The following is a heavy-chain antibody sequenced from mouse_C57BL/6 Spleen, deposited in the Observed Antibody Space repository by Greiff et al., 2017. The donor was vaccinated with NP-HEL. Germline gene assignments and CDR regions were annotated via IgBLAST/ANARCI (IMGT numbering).Heavy chain of an antibody. CDR1: GYAFPSSW. CDR2: IYPADGDT. D-gene: IGHD1-1*01. J-gene: IGHJ4*01. CDR3: ARMTTGPMDY. V-gene: IGHV1-82*01. Sequence: VQLQEPGPELVKPGASVKFSCKASGYAFPSSWMNWVKQRPGKGLEWIGLIYPADGDTNYNGKFKGKATLTADKSSSTAYMQLSSLTSEDSAVYFCARMTTGPMDYWGQGTSVTVAS.